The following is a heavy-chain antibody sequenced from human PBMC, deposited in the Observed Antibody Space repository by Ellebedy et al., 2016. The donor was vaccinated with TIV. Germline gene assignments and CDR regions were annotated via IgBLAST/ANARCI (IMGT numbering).Heavy chain of an antibody. J-gene: IGHJ4*02. CDR3: AKDPTVRAAAGTDY. D-gene: IGHD6-13*01. CDR1: GFTFSSYA. V-gene: IGHV3-23*01. CDR2: ISGSGGST. Sequence: GGSLRLSXAASGFTFSSYAMSWVRQAPGKGLEWVSAISGSGGSTYYADSVKGRFTISRDNSKNTLYLQMNSLRAEDTAVYYCAKDPTVRAAAGTDYWGQGTLVTVSS.